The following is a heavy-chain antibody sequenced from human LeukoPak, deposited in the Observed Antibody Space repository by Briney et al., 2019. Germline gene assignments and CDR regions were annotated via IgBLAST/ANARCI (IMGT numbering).Heavy chain of an antibody. V-gene: IGHV3-74*01. Sequence: GGSLRLSCAASGFNFVNTWMHWVRQAPGKGLVWVARIKNDGSGIIYADSVEGRFTISRDNARNTVYLQMNSLRAEDTAVYYCARERGVSHPFDYWGQGTLVIVS. CDR1: GFNFVNTW. J-gene: IGHJ4*02. CDR2: IKNDGSGI. CDR3: ARERGVSHPFDY. D-gene: IGHD2-21*01.